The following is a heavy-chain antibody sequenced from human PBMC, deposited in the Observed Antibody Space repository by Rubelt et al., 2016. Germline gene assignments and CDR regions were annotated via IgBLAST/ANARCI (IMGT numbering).Heavy chain of an antibody. CDR1: GYTLTELS. CDR3: ARESSSGWYIDY. Sequence: QVQLVQSGAEVKKPGASVKVSCKVSGYTLTELSMHWVRQAPGQGLEWVGRINPNSGGTNYAQKLQGRVTMTRDTSITTAYMELSRLRSDDTAVFYCARESSSGWYIDYWGQGTLVTVSS. CDR2: INPNSGGT. J-gene: IGHJ4*02. D-gene: IGHD6-19*01. V-gene: IGHV1-2*06.